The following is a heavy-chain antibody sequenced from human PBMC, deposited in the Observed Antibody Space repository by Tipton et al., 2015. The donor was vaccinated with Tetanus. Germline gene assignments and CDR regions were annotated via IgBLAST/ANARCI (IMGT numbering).Heavy chain of an antibody. V-gene: IGHV3-21*04. CDR2: ISSTTAYI. J-gene: IGHJ3*01. CDR1: GFIFSSYS. Sequence: GSLRLSCEVSGFIFSSYSMSWVRQAPGKGLERVASISSTTAYIYYADSLKGRFTISRDNAKNSLYLQMNSLRSEDTGIYYCARLVSNAFDVWGQGTVVTVSS. D-gene: IGHD2-8*02. CDR3: ARLVSNAFDV.